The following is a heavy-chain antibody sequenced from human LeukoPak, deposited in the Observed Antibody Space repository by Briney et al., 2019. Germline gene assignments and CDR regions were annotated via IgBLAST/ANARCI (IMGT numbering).Heavy chain of an antibody. CDR3: AKGDCSFTSCYGAN. J-gene: IGHJ4*02. CDR1: GFTFSSYG. D-gene: IGHD2-2*01. CDR2: IRYDGSNK. Sequence: GGSLRLPCAASGFTFSSYGMHWVRQAPGKGLEWVAFIRYDGSNKKYADSVKGRFTISRDNSKNTLYLQMNSLGVEDTAVYYCAKGDCSFTSCYGANWGQGTLVTVSS. V-gene: IGHV3-30*02.